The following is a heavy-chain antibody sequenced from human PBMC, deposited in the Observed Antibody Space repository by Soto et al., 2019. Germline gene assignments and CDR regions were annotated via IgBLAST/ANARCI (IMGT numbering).Heavy chain of an antibody. Sequence: PSETLSLTCAVYGGSFSGYYWSWIRQPPGKGLEWIGEINHSGSTNYNPSLKSRVTISVDTSKNQFSLKLSSVTAADTAVYYCARGSGPGLYYYGMDVWGQGTTVTVSS. V-gene: IGHV4-34*01. CDR3: ARGSGPGLYYYGMDV. CDR2: INHSGST. CDR1: GGSFSGYY. D-gene: IGHD3-10*01. J-gene: IGHJ6*02.